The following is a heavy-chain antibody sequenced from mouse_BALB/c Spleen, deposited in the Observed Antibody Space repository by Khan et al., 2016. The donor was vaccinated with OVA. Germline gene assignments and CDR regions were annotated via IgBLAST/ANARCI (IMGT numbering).Heavy chain of an antibody. CDR3: ARGNYYGSSSWFGY. CDR1: GYTFSSYW. V-gene: IGHV1-9*01. J-gene: IGHJ3*01. Sequence: QVQLKRSGAELMKPGASVKISCKATGYTFSSYWIEWVKQRPGHGLEWIGEILPGSGRNNYNEKFKGKATFTADTSSNTAYMQLSSLTSEDSAVYYCARGNYYGSSSWFGYWGQGTLVTVSA. CDR2: ILPGSGRN. D-gene: IGHD1-1*01.